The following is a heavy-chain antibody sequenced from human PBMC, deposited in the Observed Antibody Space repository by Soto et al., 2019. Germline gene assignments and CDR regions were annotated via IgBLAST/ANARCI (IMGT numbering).Heavy chain of an antibody. D-gene: IGHD3-16*01. CDR1: GYTFTNFG. Sequence: QVQLVQSGAEVKKPGASVKVSCKTSGYTFTNFGLSWVRQAPGQALEGMGWISAYNGNTNYAQNFQVRVTMTTDTSTSTGYMELRSLRSDDTAVYYCARGGTPLDYWGQGTLVTVSS. CDR3: ARGGTPLDY. CDR2: ISAYNGNT. J-gene: IGHJ4*02. V-gene: IGHV1-18*01.